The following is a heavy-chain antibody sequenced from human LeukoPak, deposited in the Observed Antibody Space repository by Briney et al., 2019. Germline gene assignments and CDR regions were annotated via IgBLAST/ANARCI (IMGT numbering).Heavy chain of an antibody. CDR3: ARDQGIAVAGTDRIYYYYYGMDV. CDR1: GFTFSSYG. V-gene: IGHV3-33*01. D-gene: IGHD6-19*01. CDR2: IWYDGSNK. Sequence: GGSLRLSCAASGFTFSSYGMHWVRQAPGKGLEWVAVIWYDGSNKYYADSVKGRFTISRDNSKNTLYLQVNSLRAEDTAVYYCARDQGIAVAGTDRIYYYYYGMDVWGKGTTVTVSS. J-gene: IGHJ6*04.